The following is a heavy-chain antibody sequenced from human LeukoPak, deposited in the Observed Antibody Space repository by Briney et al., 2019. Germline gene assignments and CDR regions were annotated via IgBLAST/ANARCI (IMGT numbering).Heavy chain of an antibody. CDR3: ARVYSSSRGDYFDY. CDR1: GGSISSYY. CDR2: IYHSGST. V-gene: IGHV4-59*12. J-gene: IGHJ4*02. Sequence: SETLSLTCTVSGGSISSYYWSWTRQPPGKGLEWIGYIYHSGSTYYNPSLKSRVTISVDRSKNQFSLKLSSVTAADTAVYYCARVYSSSRGDYFDYWGQGTLVTVSS. D-gene: IGHD6-13*01.